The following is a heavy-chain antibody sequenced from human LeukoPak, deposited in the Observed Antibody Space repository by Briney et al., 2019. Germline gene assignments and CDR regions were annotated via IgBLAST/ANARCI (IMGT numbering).Heavy chain of an antibody. Sequence: GESLKISCKGSGYSFTSYWIGWVRQMPGKGLEWMGIIYPGDSDTRYSPSFQGQVTISADKSISTAYLQWSSLKASDTAMYYCARRGSPVTILGNWFDPWGQGTLVTVSS. V-gene: IGHV5-51*01. CDR3: ARRGSPVTILGNWFDP. CDR1: GYSFTSYW. J-gene: IGHJ5*02. D-gene: IGHD4-17*01. CDR2: IYPGDSDT.